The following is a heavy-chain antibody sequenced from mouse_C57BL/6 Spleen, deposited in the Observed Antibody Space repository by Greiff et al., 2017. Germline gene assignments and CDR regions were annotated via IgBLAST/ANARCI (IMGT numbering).Heavy chain of an antibody. CDR1: GYAFSSYW. J-gene: IGHJ1*03. V-gene: IGHV1-80*01. D-gene: IGHD1-1*01. CDR2: IYPGDGDT. CDR3: ARGGYYGSSYWYVDV. Sequence: VQLQQSGAELVKPGASVKISCKASGYAFSSYWMNWVKQRPGKGLEWIGQIYPGDGDTNYNGKFKGKATLTADKSSSTAYMQLSSLTSEDSAVYFCARGGYYGSSYWYVDVWGTGTTVTVSS.